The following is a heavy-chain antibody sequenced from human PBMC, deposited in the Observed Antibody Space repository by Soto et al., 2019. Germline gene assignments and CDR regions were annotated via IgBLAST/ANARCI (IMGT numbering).Heavy chain of an antibody. CDR3: AKEGYSSSWVDYYYYYGMDV. CDR1: GFTFSSYA. V-gene: IGHV3-23*01. CDR2: ISGSGGST. D-gene: IGHD6-13*01. Sequence: GGSLRLSCAASGFTFSSYAMSWVRQAPGKGLEWVSAISGSGGSTYYADSVKGRFTISRDNSKNTLYLQMNSLRAEDTAVYYCAKEGYSSSWVDYYYYYGMDVWGQGTTVTVSS. J-gene: IGHJ6*02.